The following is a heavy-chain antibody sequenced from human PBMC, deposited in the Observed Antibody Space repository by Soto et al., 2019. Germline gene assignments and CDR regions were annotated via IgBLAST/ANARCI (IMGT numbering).Heavy chain of an antibody. CDR2: IVVGSGNT. V-gene: IGHV1-58*01. CDR1: GFTFTSSA. D-gene: IGHD3-3*01. J-gene: IGHJ4*02. Sequence: SVKVSCKASGFTFTSSAVQWVRQARGQRLEWIGWIVVGSGNTNYAQKFQERVTITRDMSTSTAYMELSSLRSEDTAVYYCAAALPYYDFWSGYYGWGQGTLVTVSS. CDR3: AAALPYYDFWSGYYG.